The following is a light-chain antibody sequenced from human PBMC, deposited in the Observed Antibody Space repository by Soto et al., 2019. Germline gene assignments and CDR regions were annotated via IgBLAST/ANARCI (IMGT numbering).Light chain of an antibody. V-gene: IGKV1-5*03. Sequence: DIQMTQSPSTLSASVGDRVTITCRASQSISPWLAWYQQKPGKAPKLLISKASSLEGGVPSRFSGSGSGAEFTLTISCLQPDDFATYYCQQYYTSSLTFGGGTKVEIK. CDR1: QSISPW. CDR2: KAS. J-gene: IGKJ4*01. CDR3: QQYYTSSLT.